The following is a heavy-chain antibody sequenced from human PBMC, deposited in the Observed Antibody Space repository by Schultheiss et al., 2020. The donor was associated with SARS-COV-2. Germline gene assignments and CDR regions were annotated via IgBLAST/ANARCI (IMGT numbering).Heavy chain of an antibody. CDR1: GGSISSYY. CDR3: ARLTPVVPDPYYYYGMDV. J-gene: IGHJ6*02. V-gene: IGHV4-4*07. D-gene: IGHD2-2*01. CDR2: IYTSGST. Sequence: GSLRLSCTVSGGSISSYYWSWIRQPAGKGLEWIGRIYTSGSTNYNPSLKSRVTMSVDTSKNQFSLKLSSVTAADTAVYYCARLTPVVPDPYYYYGMDVWGQGTTVTVSS.